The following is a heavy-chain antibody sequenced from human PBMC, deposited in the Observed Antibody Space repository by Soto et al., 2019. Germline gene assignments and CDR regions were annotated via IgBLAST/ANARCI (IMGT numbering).Heavy chain of an antibody. J-gene: IGHJ4*02. CDR3: ARDSGSRDVDS. CDR2: IYYTGST. CDR1: GGSIRSGGYY. V-gene: IGHV4-31*03. D-gene: IGHD1-26*01. Sequence: PSETLYLSCTVSGGSIRSGGYYWSWIRQHPGKGLEWIGYIYYTGSTYYNPSLKSRITISVDTSKNHFSLKLNSVTAADTAVYYCARDSGSRDVDSWGQGTLLTVSS.